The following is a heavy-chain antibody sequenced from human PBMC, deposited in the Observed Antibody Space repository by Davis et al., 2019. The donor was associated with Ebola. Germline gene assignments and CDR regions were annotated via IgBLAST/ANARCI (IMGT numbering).Heavy chain of an antibody. Sequence: GESLKISCAASGFTFSSYAMHWVRQAPGKGLEWVAVISYDGSNKYYADSVKGRFTISRDNSKNTLYLQMNSLRAEDTAVYYCARDVSTKEGYWGQGTLVTVSS. V-gene: IGHV3-30*04. D-gene: IGHD2-8*01. CDR1: GFTFSSYA. J-gene: IGHJ4*02. CDR3: ARDVSTKEGY. CDR2: ISYDGSNK.